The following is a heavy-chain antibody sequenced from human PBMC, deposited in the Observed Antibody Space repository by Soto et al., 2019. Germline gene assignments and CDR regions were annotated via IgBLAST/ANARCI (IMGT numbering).Heavy chain of an antibody. V-gene: IGHV1-18*01. CDR1: GYTFTSYG. Sequence: VASVKVSCKASGYTFTSYGISWVRQAPGQGLEWMGWISAYNGNTNYAQKLQGRVTMTTDTSTSTAYMELRSLRSDDTAVYYCARVAVGVVVVPAANFAFDIWGQGTMVTVSS. CDR2: ISAYNGNT. CDR3: ARVAVGVVVVPAANFAFDI. D-gene: IGHD2-2*01. J-gene: IGHJ3*02.